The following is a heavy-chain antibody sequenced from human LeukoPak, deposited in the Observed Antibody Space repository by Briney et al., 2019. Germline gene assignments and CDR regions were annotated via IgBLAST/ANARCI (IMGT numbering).Heavy chain of an antibody. Sequence: SETLSLTCIVAGGSISNYYWSWIRQPPGKGLEWIGYIYHSGSTNYNPSLKSRVTISVDTSKNQFSLKLSSVTAADTAVYYCARDGYSGNDGLWGQGTLVTVSS. D-gene: IGHD5-12*01. J-gene: IGHJ4*02. CDR3: ARDGYSGNDGL. V-gene: IGHV4-59*01. CDR2: IYHSGST. CDR1: GGSISNYY.